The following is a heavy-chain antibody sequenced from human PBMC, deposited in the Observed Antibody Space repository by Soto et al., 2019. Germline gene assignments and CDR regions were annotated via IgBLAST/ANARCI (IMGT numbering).Heavy chain of an antibody. D-gene: IGHD2-15*01. V-gene: IGHV3-23*01. J-gene: IGHJ5*02. CDR2: ISGSGGST. Sequence: GGSLRLSCAASGFTFSSYAMSWVRQAPGKGLEWVSAISGSGGSTYYADSVKGRFTISRDNSKNTLYLQMNSLRAEDTAVYYCAKEGCSGGSCYLYNWFDPWGRGTLVTVSS. CDR3: AKEGCSGGSCYLYNWFDP. CDR1: GFTFSSYA.